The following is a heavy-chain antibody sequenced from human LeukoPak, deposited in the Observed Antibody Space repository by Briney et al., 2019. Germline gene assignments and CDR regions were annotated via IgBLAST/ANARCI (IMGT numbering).Heavy chain of an antibody. CDR3: ARTSRWGSGWFSGVNAFDI. Sequence: HPGGSLRLSCAASGFTFSSYNMNWVRQAPGKGLEWVSYISSSGSTIYYADSVKGRFTISRDNAKNSLYLQLNSLRPEDTAVYYCARTSRWGSGWFSGVNAFDIWGQGTMVTVSS. CDR1: GFTFSSYN. D-gene: IGHD6-19*01. CDR2: ISSSGSTI. J-gene: IGHJ3*02. V-gene: IGHV3-48*01.